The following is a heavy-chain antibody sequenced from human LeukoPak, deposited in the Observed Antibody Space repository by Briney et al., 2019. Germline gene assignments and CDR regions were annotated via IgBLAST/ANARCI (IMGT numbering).Heavy chain of an antibody. Sequence: GGSLRLSCAASGFTFSSYWMHWVRQAPGKGLVWVSRINSDGSSTSYADSVKGRFTISRDNSKNTLYLQMNSLRAEDTAVYYCAKDFQNYYYDSSGYYYVPDYFDYWGQGTLVTVSS. V-gene: IGHV3-74*01. J-gene: IGHJ4*02. CDR3: AKDFQNYYYDSSGYYYVPDYFDY. D-gene: IGHD3-22*01. CDR1: GFTFSSYW. CDR2: INSDGSST.